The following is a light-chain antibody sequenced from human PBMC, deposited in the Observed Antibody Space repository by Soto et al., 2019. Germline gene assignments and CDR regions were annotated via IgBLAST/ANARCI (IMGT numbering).Light chain of an antibody. CDR1: RGFSVGDFW. J-gene: IGLJ3*02. V-gene: IGLV5-52*01. CDR3: GTWHSNARV. CDR2: YHPDPNK. Sequence: QSVLTQPSSHSATSGASVRLTCMLSRGFSVGDFWIRWYQQKAGNPPRHLLYYHPDPNKGKAPGVPSRFSGSNDASANAGILRIAGLQPEDEADYYCGTWHSNARVFGGGTELTVL.